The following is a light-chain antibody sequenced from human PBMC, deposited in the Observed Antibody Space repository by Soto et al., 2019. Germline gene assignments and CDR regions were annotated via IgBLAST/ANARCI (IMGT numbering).Light chain of an antibody. Sequence: EIVLTQSPATLSLSPGERATLSCRASQSVSSYLAWYQQKPGQAPRLLIYDASNRATGIPARFSGCGSGTDFTLTISSIGPEDFAVYYCQQRSNWWTFGQGTKVEIK. V-gene: IGKV3-11*01. CDR1: QSVSSY. J-gene: IGKJ1*01. CDR2: DAS. CDR3: QQRSNWWT.